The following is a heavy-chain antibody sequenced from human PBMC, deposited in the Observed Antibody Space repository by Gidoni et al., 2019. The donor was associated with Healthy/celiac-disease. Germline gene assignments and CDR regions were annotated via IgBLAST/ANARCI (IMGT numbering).Heavy chain of an antibody. CDR2: INHSGST. CDR1: GGSFSGSY. J-gene: IGHJ4*02. D-gene: IGHD2-15*01. CDR3: ARGPRDIVVVVAANPFDY. Sequence: QVQLQQWGAGLLKPSETLSLTCAVYGGSFSGSYWSWIRQPPGKGLEWIGEINHSGSTNYNPSLKSRVTISVDTSKNQFSLKLSSVTAADTAVYYCARGPRDIVVVVAANPFDYWGQGTLVTVSS. V-gene: IGHV4-34*01.